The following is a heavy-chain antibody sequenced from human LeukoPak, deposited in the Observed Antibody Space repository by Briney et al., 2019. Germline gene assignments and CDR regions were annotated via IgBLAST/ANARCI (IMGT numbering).Heavy chain of an antibody. CDR3: ARDGNYYDSSGLPFDI. CDR2: IYYSGST. CDR1: GGSISSYY. D-gene: IGHD3-22*01. Sequence: PSETLSLTCTVSGGSISSYYWSWIRQPPGKGLEWIGYIYYSGSTNYNPSLKSRVTISVDTSKNQFSLKLSSVTAADTAVYYCARDGNYYDSSGLPFDIWGQGTMVTVSS. J-gene: IGHJ3*02. V-gene: IGHV4-59*01.